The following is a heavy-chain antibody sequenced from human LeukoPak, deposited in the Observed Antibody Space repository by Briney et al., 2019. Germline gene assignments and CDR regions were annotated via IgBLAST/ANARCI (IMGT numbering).Heavy chain of an antibody. V-gene: IGHV3-48*02. D-gene: IGHD3-22*01. CDR1: GFSFSTYS. CDR2: ISSSSSTI. J-gene: IGHJ4*02. Sequence: GGSLRLSCTASGFSFSTYSMNWVRQAPGKGLEWVSYISSSSSTIYYADSVKGRFTISRDNAKNSLYLQMNSLRDEDTAVYYCARAAKYYYDGSDPGVTEHWGQGTLVTVSS. CDR3: ARAAKYYYDGSDPGVTEH.